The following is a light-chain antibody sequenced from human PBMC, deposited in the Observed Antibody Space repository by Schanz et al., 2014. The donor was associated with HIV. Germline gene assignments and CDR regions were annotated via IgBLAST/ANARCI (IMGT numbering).Light chain of an antibody. Sequence: EIVLTQSPGTLSLSPGERGTLSCRASQSVKSNFIGWYQQKPGQAPRLLIFGASNRATGIPDRFSGGESGTDFTLTISRLETEDFAVYSCQHYGSSRPWTFGQGTKVEIK. J-gene: IGKJ1*01. CDR3: QHYGSSRPWT. CDR2: GAS. CDR1: QSVKSNF. V-gene: IGKV3-20*01.